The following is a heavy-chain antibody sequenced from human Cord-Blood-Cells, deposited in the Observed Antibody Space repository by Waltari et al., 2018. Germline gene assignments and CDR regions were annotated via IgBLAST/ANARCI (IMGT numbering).Heavy chain of an antibody. CDR3: TVHNWNDVAFDI. V-gene: IGHV1-24*01. Sequence: QVQLVQSGAEVKKHGASVKVSCKVSGYTLTELSMHVVTQAPGKGLEWMGGFDPEDGETIYAQKFQGRVTMTEDTSTDTAYMELSSLRSEDTAVYYCTVHNWNDVAFDIWGQGTMVTVSS. D-gene: IGHD1-20*01. CDR2: FDPEDGET. J-gene: IGHJ3*02. CDR1: GYTLTELS.